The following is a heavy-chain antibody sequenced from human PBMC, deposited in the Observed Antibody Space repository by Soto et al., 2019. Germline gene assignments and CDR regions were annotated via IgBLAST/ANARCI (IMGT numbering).Heavy chain of an antibody. CDR1: GFTFSNFA. CDR3: ANPIPKTGTTFGF. V-gene: IGHV3-23*01. Sequence: QLLESGGGFVQPGGSLRLSCVASGFTFSNFAMAWVRQAPGEGLEWVSAISGSGDDTFYADSMKGRFTSSRDNSKDTLYLQINSQRAEDTAVYYCANPIPKTGTTFGFWGQGTLVTVSS. D-gene: IGHD1-1*01. J-gene: IGHJ4*02. CDR2: ISGSGDDT.